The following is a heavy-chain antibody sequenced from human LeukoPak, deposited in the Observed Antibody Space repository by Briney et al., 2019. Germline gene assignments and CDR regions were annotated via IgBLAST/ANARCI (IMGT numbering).Heavy chain of an antibody. CDR3: ASHRRSHGSEY. V-gene: IGHV4-59*01. Sequence: SETLSLTCTVSGSSFEHYFWSWIRQPPGKGLEWIGYVYYSGSTDYSPSLKSRLTISADTSKNQFSLKLSSVTAADTAVYYCASHRRSHGSEYWGQGTLVTVSS. CDR2: VYYSGST. D-gene: IGHD3-10*01. CDR1: GSSFEHYF. J-gene: IGHJ4*02.